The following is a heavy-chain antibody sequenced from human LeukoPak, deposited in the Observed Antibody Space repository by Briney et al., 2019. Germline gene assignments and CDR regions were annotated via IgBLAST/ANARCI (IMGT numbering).Heavy chain of an antibody. CDR2: IIPIFGTA. D-gene: IGHD3-16*02. V-gene: IGHV1-69*05. J-gene: IGHJ4*02. CDR1: GGTFSSYA. CDR3: ARGAPSGFGGVIVFDY. Sequence: SVKVSCKASGGTFSSYAISWVRQAPGQGLEWMGGIIPIFGTANYAQKFQGRVTITTDESTSTAYMGLSSLRSEDTAVYYCARGAPSGFGGVIVFDYWGQGTLVTVSS.